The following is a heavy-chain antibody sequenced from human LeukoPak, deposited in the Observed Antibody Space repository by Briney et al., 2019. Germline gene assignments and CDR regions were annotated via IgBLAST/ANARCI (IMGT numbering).Heavy chain of an antibody. J-gene: IGHJ5*02. V-gene: IGHV4-59*01. CDR1: GGSISSYN. D-gene: IGHD3-16*02. CDR3: ARGSTYYDYVWGSYRFHNWFDP. Sequence: SETLSLTCTVSGGSISSYNWSWIWQPPGKGLEWIGYIYYSGSTNYNPSLKSRVTISVDTSKNQFTLKLSSVTAADTAVYYCARGSTYYDYVWGSYRFHNWFDPWGQGTLVTVSS. CDR2: IYYSGST.